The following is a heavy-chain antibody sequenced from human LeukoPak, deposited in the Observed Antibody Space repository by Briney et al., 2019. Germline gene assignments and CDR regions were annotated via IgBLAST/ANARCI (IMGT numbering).Heavy chain of an antibody. Sequence: QAGGCLRLSCADSGFTFRSYGINWVRQAPGRGLEWVAIISYDGSYKYYADSAKGRFTISRDNSKNTLYIQMHSLRAEHTAVYYCASYIDVWGKGTLVTVSS. CDR2: ISYDGSYK. J-gene: IGHJ4*02. CDR1: GFTFRSYG. V-gene: IGHV3-30*03. CDR3: ASYIDV.